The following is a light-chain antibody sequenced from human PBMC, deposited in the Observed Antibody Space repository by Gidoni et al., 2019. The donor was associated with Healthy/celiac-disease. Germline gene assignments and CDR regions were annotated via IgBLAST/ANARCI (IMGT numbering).Light chain of an antibody. V-gene: IGKV1-9*01. Sequence: IQLTQSPSSLSASVGDRVTITCRASRGISSYLAWYQQKPGKAPKLLIYAASTLQSGVPSRFSGSGSGTDFTRTISSLQPEDFATYDCQQLRAFGPGTKVDIK. CDR2: AAS. CDR3: QQLRA. CDR1: RGISSY. J-gene: IGKJ3*01.